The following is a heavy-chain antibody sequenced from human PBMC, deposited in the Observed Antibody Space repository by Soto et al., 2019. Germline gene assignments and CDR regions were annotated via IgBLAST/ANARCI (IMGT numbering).Heavy chain of an antibody. Sequence: SVKVSCKASGGTSSSYAISWVRQAPGQGLEWMGGIIPIFGTANYAQKFQGRVTITADESTSTAYMELSSLRSEDTAVYYCARSATAPSSDYYYGMDVWGQGTTVTVSS. V-gene: IGHV1-69*13. J-gene: IGHJ6*02. CDR1: GGTSSSYA. CDR2: IIPIFGTA. D-gene: IGHD5-18*01. CDR3: ARSATAPSSDYYYGMDV.